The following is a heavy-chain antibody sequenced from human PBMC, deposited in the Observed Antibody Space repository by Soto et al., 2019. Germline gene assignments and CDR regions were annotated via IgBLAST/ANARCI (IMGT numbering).Heavy chain of an antibody. CDR2: ITSSGSTT. CDR3: ARGNSPVNVY. CDR1: GFTFSSYE. Sequence: GGSLRLSCAASGFTFSSYEMNWVRQAPGKGLEWVSYITSSGSTTYYADSAKGRFTISRDNAKNSLYLQMNSLRAEDTAVYYCARGNSPVNVYWGQGTLVTVSS. V-gene: IGHV3-48*03. J-gene: IGHJ4*02. D-gene: IGHD3-16*02.